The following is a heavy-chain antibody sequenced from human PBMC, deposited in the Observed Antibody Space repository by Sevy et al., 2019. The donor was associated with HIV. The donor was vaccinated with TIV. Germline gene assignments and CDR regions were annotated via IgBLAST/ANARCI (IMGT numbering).Heavy chain of an antibody. Sequence: GGSLSLPCAASGFAFYDYSMSWIRQAPGKGLEWVETLSFGCGKINYADSVKGRFTISRDNSKNSFYLQMDNLRIEDTALYYCAREGCTKPHDYWGQGTRVTVSS. CDR3: AREGCTKPHDY. CDR2: LSFGCGKI. CDR1: GFAFYDYS. D-gene: IGHD2-8*01. V-gene: IGHV3-23*01. J-gene: IGHJ4*02.